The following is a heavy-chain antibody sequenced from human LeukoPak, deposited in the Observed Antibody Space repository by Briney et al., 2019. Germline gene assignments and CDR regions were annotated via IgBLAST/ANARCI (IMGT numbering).Heavy chain of an antibody. Sequence: PSETLSLTCTVSGVSISSYCWSWIRQPPGKGLEWIGYIYYSENTNYNSSLKSRVTISEDTSKNQFSLKLTSVTAADTAVHYCAGGNFYDSSGHPYHFHYWGQGTLVTVSS. J-gene: IGHJ4*02. D-gene: IGHD3-22*01. CDR2: IYYSENT. CDR1: GVSISSYC. V-gene: IGHV4-59*01. CDR3: AGGNFYDSSGHPYHFHY.